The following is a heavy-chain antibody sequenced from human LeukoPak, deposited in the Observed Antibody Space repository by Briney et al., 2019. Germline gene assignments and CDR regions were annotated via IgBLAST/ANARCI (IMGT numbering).Heavy chain of an antibody. V-gene: IGHV4-61*01. CDR1: GGSISSSSYY. D-gene: IGHD3-22*01. Sequence: SGTLSLTCTVSGGSISSSSYYWSWIRQPPGKGLEWIGYIYYSGSTNYNPSLKSRVTISVDTSKNQFSLKLSSVTAADTAVYYCARDSSGYYYLDYWGQGTLVTVSS. CDR2: IYYSGST. J-gene: IGHJ4*02. CDR3: ARDSSGYYYLDY.